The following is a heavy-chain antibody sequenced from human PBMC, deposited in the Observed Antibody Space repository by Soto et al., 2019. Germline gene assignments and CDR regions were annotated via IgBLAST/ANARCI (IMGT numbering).Heavy chain of an antibody. CDR1: GGSLSSYY. CDR3: AGVSDYGFV. D-gene: IGHD4-17*01. J-gene: IGHJ4*02. V-gene: IGHV4-34*01. CDR2: INHSGST. Sequence: SETLSLTCAVYGGSLSSYYWTWIRQPPGKGLEWIGEINHSGSTNYNPSLKSRVTISVDTSKNQFSLELSSMTATVTAVYYCAGVSDYGFVWGQGALVTVSS.